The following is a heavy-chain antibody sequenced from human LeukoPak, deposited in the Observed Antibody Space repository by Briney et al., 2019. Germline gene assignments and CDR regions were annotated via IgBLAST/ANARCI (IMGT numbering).Heavy chain of an antibody. V-gene: IGHV3-21*01. D-gene: IGHD2-2*01. CDR1: GYTFSSYS. J-gene: IGHJ4*02. CDR3: ARLRAIDYYFDY. Sequence: GGSLRLACAASGYTFSSYSMNWVRQAPGKGLEWVSSISSSSSYIYYADSVKGRFTISRDNAKNSLYLQMNSLRAEDTAVYYCARLRAIDYYFDYWGQGTLVTVSS. CDR2: ISSSSSYI.